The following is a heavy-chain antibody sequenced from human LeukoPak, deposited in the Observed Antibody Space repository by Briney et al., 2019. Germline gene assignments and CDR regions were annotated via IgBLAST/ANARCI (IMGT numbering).Heavy chain of an antibody. CDR2: INSDGRTT. CDR1: GFTLSNNW. CDR3: ASHPL. V-gene: IGHV3-74*01. J-gene: IGHJ6*04. Sequence: QPGGSLRLSCAASGFTLSNNWMHWVRQTPGNGLVWVSRINSDGRTTSYADSVKGRFTISRDNAKNTVYLQMNSLRAEDTAVYYCASHPLWGKGTTVTVSS.